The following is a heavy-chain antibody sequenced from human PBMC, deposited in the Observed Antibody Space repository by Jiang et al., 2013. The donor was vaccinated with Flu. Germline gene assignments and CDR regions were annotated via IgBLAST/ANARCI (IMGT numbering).Heavy chain of an antibody. Sequence: VQLVESGGGVVQPGRSLRLSCAASGFTFSSYAMHWVRQAPGKGLEWVAVISYDGSNKYYADSVKGRFTISRDNSKNTLYLQMNSLRAEDTAVYYCARDSAESSGWYFYYYYYGMDVWGKGTTVTVSS. CDR3: ARDSAESSGWYFYYYYYGMDV. D-gene: IGHD6-19*01. CDR1: GFTFSSYA. J-gene: IGHJ6*04. V-gene: IGHV3-30*01. CDR2: ISYDGSNK.